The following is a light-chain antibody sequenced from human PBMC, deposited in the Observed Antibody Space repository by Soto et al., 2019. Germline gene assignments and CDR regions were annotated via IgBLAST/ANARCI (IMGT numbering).Light chain of an antibody. V-gene: IGKV1-39*01. CDR3: QQSYSTPYT. CDR1: QTISNY. J-gene: IGKJ2*01. CDR2: AAS. Sequence: DIQMTQSPSSLSASVGDRVTITCRASQTISNYLNWYQQKPGKAPKLLISAASSLQSGVPSGFSGSGSGTDFTLTISSLQPEHFATYYCQQSYSTPYTFGQGTKLEIK.